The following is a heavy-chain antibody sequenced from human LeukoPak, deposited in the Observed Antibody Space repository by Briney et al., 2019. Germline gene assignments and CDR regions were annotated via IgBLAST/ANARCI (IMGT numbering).Heavy chain of an antibody. V-gene: IGHV4-61*05. D-gene: IGHD6-13*01. CDR3: ARLSSSSWYSSDY. Sequence: PSQTLSLTCTVSGGSISSSSYYWGWIRQPPGKGLEWIGYIYYSGSTNYNPSLKSRVTISVDTSKNQFSLKLSSVTAADTAVYYCARLSSSSWYSSDYWGQGTLVTVSS. CDR2: IYYSGST. CDR1: GGSISSSSYY. J-gene: IGHJ4*02.